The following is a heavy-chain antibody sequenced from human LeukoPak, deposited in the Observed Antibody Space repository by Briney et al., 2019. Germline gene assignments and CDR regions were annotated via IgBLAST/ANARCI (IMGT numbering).Heavy chain of an antibody. Sequence: GGSLRLSCAASGFIFSSYWMSWVRQAPGKGLEWVANIKQDGSEKHYVDSVKGRFTISRDNAKNSLYLQMNSLRVEDTAVYYCARGPTKGNALDIWGQGTMVTVSA. J-gene: IGHJ3*02. CDR1: GFIFSSYW. CDR3: ARGPTKGNALDI. D-gene: IGHD2-8*01. V-gene: IGHV3-7*01. CDR2: IKQDGSEK.